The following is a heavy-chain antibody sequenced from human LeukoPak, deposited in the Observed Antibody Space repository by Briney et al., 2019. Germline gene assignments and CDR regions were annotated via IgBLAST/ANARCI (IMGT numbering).Heavy chain of an antibody. Sequence: ASVKVSCKASVYTFTTYGISWVRQAPGQGLEWMGWINTYIGNTKYAQRIQDRVSMTIDRSTTTAYMELGSLRSDDTAVYFCARTRGVLGGGKVDYFDFWGQGSLVTVSS. D-gene: IGHD3-10*01. CDR3: ARTRGVLGGGKVDYFDF. J-gene: IGHJ4*02. CDR1: VYTFTTYG. CDR2: INTYIGNT. V-gene: IGHV1-18*01.